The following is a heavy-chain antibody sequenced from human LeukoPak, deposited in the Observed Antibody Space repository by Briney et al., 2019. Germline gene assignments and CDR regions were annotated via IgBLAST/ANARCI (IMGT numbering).Heavy chain of an antibody. V-gene: IGHV1-2*02. CDR3: ARAPLGSSGSYDY. Sequence: ASVKVSCKASGYTFTVYYMHWVRQAPGQGLEWMGWINPNSGGTNYAQKFQGRVTMTRDTSISTAYMELSRLRSDDTAVYYCARAPLGSSGSYDYWGQGTLVTVSS. CDR1: GYTFTVYY. J-gene: IGHJ4*02. CDR2: INPNSGGT. D-gene: IGHD1-26*01.